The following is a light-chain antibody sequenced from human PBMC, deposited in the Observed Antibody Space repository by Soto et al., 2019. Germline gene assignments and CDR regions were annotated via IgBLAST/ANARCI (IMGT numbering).Light chain of an antibody. Sequence: ELLVTQSPAPLSVSPVERATLSCRASQHSSSNLASYQQKPGQTARLLINGAATRAAGIPARFSGSGSGTEFTLTISSLQPEDFAVYYCQQYNNWSPMTFGQGTKVDIK. V-gene: IGKV3-15*01. CDR2: GAA. J-gene: IGKJ1*01. CDR1: QHSSSN. CDR3: QQYNNWSPMT.